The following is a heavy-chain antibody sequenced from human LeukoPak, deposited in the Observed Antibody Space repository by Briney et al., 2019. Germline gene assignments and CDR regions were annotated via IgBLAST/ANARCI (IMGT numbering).Heavy chain of an antibody. J-gene: IGHJ4*02. CDR3: AKDLLTTVTYFDY. CDR1: GFILSNYA. Sequence: GGSLRLSCATSGFILSNYAVNWVRQAPGKGLEWVSIISGSGDTTYYADSVKGRFTISRDNSKNTLYLQMNSLRAEDTAVYYCAKDLLTTVTYFDYWGQGTLVTVSS. V-gene: IGHV3-23*01. D-gene: IGHD4-17*01. CDR2: ISGSGDTT.